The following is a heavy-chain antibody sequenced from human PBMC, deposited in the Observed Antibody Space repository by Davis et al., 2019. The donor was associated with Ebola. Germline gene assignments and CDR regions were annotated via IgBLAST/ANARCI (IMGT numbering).Heavy chain of an antibody. CDR1: GFTFSSYA. CDR3: ARDPGAP. J-gene: IGHJ4*02. V-gene: IGHV3-30-3*01. Sequence: PGGSLRLSCAASGFTFSSYAMHWVRQAPGKGLEWVAVISYDGSNKYYADSVKGRFTISRDNSKNTLYLQMNSLRAEDTAVYYCARDPGAPWGQGTLVTVSS. CDR2: ISYDGSNK. D-gene: IGHD7-27*01.